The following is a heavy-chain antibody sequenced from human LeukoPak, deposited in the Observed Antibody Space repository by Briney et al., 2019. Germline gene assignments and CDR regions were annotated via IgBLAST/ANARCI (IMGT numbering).Heavy chain of an antibody. Sequence: GSLRLSCAASGFTFSSYAVSWVRQAPGKGLEWVSAISGSGSSTYYADSVKGRFTISRDKSKNTLYLQMNSLRAEDTAVYYCAKETGGSLDYWGQGTLVTVSS. J-gene: IGHJ4*02. CDR2: ISGSGSST. CDR3: AKETGGSLDY. D-gene: IGHD1-14*01. CDR1: GFTFSSYA. V-gene: IGHV3-23*01.